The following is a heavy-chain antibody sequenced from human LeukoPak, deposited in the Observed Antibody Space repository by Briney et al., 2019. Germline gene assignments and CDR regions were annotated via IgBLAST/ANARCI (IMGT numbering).Heavy chain of an antibody. J-gene: IGHJ4*02. D-gene: IGHD6-6*01. V-gene: IGHV4-30-4*08. CDR2: IYYSGST. CDR3: AREVAARREYYFDY. CDR1: GGSISSGDYY. Sequence: SETLSLTCTVSGGSISSGDYYWSWIRQPPGKGLEWIGYIYYSGSTYYNPSLKSRVTISVDTSKNQFSLKLSSVTAADTAVYYCAREVAARREYYFDYWGQGTLVTVSS.